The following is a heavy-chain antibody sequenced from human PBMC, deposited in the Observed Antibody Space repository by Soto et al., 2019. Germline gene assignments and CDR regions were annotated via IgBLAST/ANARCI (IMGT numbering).Heavy chain of an antibody. CDR2: ISYDGSNK. D-gene: IGHD6-19*01. Sequence: QVQLVESGGGVVQPGRSLRLSCAASGFTFSSYGMHWVRQAPGKGLEWVAVISYDGSNKYYADSVKGRFTISRDNSKNTLYLQMNSLRAEDTAVYYCAKEIGYSSGWWLPNNYAIDIWGQGTMVTVSS. CDR3: AKEIGYSSGWWLPNNYAIDI. CDR1: GFTFSSYG. J-gene: IGHJ3*02. V-gene: IGHV3-30*18.